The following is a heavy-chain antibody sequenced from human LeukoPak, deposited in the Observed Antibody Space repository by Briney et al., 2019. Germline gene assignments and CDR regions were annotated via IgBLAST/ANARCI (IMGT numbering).Heavy chain of an antibody. CDR3: ARAVYCSCTSCQFDY. CDR2: IYYSGST. J-gene: IGHJ4*02. D-gene: IGHD2-2*01. Sequence: SETLSLTCAVYGGSFSGYYWSWIRQPPGKGLEWIGYIYYSGSTYYNPSLKSRVTISVDTSKNQFSLKLSSVTAADTAVYYCARAVYCSCTSCQFDYWGQGTLVTVSS. CDR1: GGSFSGYY. V-gene: IGHV4-30-4*08.